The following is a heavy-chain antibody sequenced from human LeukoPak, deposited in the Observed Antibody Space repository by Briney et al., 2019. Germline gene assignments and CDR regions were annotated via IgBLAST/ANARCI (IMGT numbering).Heavy chain of an antibody. CDR3: ASGFPLTSDYGFDH. J-gene: IGHJ4*02. Sequence: GGSLRLSCAASGFTFSRSAMHWVRQAPGKGLEWVSYISGSSSTIYYADSVKGRYTISRDNAKNSLYLQMNSLRADDTAVYYCASGFPLTSDYGFDHWGPGTLVTVSS. D-gene: IGHD4-17*01. V-gene: IGHV3-48*04. CDR1: GFTFSRSA. CDR2: ISGSSSTI.